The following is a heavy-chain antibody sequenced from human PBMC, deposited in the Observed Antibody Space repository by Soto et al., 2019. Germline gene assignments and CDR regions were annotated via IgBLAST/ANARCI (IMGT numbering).Heavy chain of an antibody. CDR2: IIPIFGTA. D-gene: IGHD3-3*01. Sequence: GASVKVSCKASGGTFSSYAISCARQAPGQGLEWMGGIIPIFGTANYAQKFQGRVTITADESTSTAYMELSSLRSEDTAVYYCASAYDFWSGYYPNWFDPWGQGTLVTVSS. CDR3: ASAYDFWSGYYPNWFDP. J-gene: IGHJ5*02. CDR1: GGTFSSYA. V-gene: IGHV1-69*13.